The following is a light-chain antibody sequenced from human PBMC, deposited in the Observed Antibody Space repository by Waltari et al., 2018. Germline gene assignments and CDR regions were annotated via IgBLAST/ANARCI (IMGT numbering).Light chain of an antibody. CDR2: SDR. CDR1: SSDGGCYNS. CDR3: SSYAGSSAVV. V-gene: IGLV2-8*01. Sequence: QSALTQPPSASVSPGQAVPIPCTGTSSDGGCYNSVSWYQQHRGNAPKHMIYSDRKRPSGVPVRFSGSKSVNTASLTVSGLQAEDEADYYCSSYAGSSAVVFGGGTKLTVL. J-gene: IGLJ2*01.